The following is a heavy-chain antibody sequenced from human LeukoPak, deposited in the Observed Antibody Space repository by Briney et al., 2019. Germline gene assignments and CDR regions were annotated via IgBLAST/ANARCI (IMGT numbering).Heavy chain of an antibody. V-gene: IGHV3-7*03. CDR3: VRYFTAVAPTLRLDY. D-gene: IGHD6-19*01. Sequence: GGSLRLSCAASGLTVSSNYMNWVRQAPGKGLEWVATIKQDGRDKYYVDSVKGRFTISRDDAKNSLYLQMNSLRVEDTAVYHCVRYFTAVAPTLRLDYWGQGTLVTVSS. CDR2: IKQDGRDK. CDR1: GLTVSSNY. J-gene: IGHJ4*02.